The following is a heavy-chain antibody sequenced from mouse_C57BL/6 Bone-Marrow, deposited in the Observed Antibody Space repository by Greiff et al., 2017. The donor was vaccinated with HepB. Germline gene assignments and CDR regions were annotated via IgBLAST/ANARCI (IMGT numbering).Heavy chain of an antibody. J-gene: IGHJ1*03. CDR3: ATGYGSNYWYFDV. CDR2: IDPENGDT. Sequence: VQLQQSGAELVRPGASVKLSCTASGFNIKDYYMHWVKQRPEQGLEWIGWIDPENGDTAYASKFQGKATITADTSSNTAYLQLSSLTSEDTAVYYYATGYGSNYWYFDVWGTGTAVTVSS. V-gene: IGHV14-4*01. D-gene: IGHD1-1*01. CDR1: GFNIKDYY.